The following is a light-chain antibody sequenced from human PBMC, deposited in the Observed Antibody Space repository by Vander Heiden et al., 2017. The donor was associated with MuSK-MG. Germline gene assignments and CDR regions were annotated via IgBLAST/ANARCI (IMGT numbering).Light chain of an antibody. Sequence: QSVLTQPPSVSGAPGQRVTISCAGTSSNIGTGYDVHWYQQFPGTAPKLLIYENDNRPSGVPDRFAGSKSGTSASLDITGLQAADEADYYCQSYDLRLTALVFGGGTKLNVL. CDR3: QSYDLRLTALV. V-gene: IGLV1-40*01. CDR1: SSNIGTGYD. CDR2: END. J-gene: IGLJ3*02.